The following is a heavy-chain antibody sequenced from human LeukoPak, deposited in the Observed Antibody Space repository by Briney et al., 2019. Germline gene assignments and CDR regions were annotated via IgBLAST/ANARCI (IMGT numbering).Heavy chain of an antibody. CDR2: IIPILGIA. V-gene: IGHV1-69*04. D-gene: IGHD6-13*01. Sequence: SVKVSCKASGGTFSSYAISWVRQAPGQGLEWMGRIIPILGIANYAQKFQGRVTITADESTSTAYMELSSLRSEDTAVYYCARSAYSSSWPNSHAFDIWGQGTMVTVSS. J-gene: IGHJ3*02. CDR1: GGTFSSYA. CDR3: ARSAYSSSWPNSHAFDI.